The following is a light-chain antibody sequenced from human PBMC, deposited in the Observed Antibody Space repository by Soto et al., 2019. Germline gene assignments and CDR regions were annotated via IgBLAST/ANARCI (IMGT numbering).Light chain of an antibody. CDR3: QQRYRTPIT. V-gene: IGKV1-39*01. J-gene: IGKJ5*01. Sequence: DIQMTQSPSPLSASVGDRLTITCRASQTISTYLNWYQQKPGKAPKLLIYAASSLQSGVPSRFSGSGSGTDFTLTISSLQPEDFATYYCQQRYRTPITFGQGTRLEI. CDR2: AAS. CDR1: QTISTY.